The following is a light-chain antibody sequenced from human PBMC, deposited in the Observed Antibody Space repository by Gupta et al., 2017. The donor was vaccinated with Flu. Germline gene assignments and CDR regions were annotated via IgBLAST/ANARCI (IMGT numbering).Light chain of an antibody. CDR2: GNS. V-gene: IGLV1-40*01. J-gene: IGLJ1*01. CDR3: QYYDSSLSGYV. CDR1: SSNIGAGYD. Sequence: SSNIGAGYDVHWYQQLPGTAPELLIYGNSNRPSGVPDRFSGSKSGTSASLAITGLQAEDEADYYCQYYDSSLSGYVFGTGNKVTVL.